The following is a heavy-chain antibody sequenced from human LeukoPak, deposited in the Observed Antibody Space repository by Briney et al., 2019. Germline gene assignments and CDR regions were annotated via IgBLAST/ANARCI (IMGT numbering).Heavy chain of an antibody. Sequence: GGSLRLSCAASGLTFRSYAMNWARQAPGKGLEWVSFIYSGGNTHYSDSLKGRFTISRDNSKNTLYLQMNSLRVEDTAVYYCARRAGAYSHPYDYWGQGTLVTVSS. CDR1: GLTFRSYA. CDR2: IYSGGNT. D-gene: IGHD4/OR15-4a*01. J-gene: IGHJ4*02. CDR3: ARRAGAYSHPYDY. V-gene: IGHV3-23*05.